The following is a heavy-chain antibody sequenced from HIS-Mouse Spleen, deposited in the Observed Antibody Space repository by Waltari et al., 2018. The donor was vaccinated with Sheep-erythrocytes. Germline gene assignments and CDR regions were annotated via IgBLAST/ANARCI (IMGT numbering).Heavy chain of an antibody. CDR2: INPRSGSK. V-gene: IGHV1-46*03. CDR3: ARVPDDACDI. J-gene: IGHJ3*02. CDR1: GYTFTSYY. Sequence: QVQLVQSGAEVKKPGASVKVSCKASGYTFTSYYMHWVRQAPGQGPEWMGRINPRSGSKSYAKKFQGRGTMTRDTSTSTVYMELSSLRSEDTAVYYCARVPDDACDIWGQGTMVTVSS.